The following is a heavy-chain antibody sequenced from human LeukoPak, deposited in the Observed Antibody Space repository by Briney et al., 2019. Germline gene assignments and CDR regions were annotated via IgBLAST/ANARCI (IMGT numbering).Heavy chain of an antibody. J-gene: IGHJ6*02. D-gene: IGHD6-19*01. V-gene: IGHV1-69*04. Sequence: ASVKVSCKASGGTFSSYAISWVRQAPGQGLEWMGRIIPILGIANYAQKFQGRVTITADKSTGTAYMELSSLRSEDTAVYYCARPQWLARGYYYYGMDVWGQGTTVTVSS. CDR1: GGTFSSYA. CDR3: ARPQWLARGYYYYGMDV. CDR2: IIPILGIA.